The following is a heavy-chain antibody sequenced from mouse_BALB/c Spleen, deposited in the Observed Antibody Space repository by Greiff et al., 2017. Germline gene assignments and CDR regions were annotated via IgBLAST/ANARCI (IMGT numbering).Heavy chain of an antibody. V-gene: IGHV1-9*01. CDR2: ILPGSGST. J-gene: IGHJ4*01. CDR3: ARSTYYGSSSYAMDY. D-gene: IGHD1-1*01. Sequence: VQLQQSGAELMKPGASVKISCKATGYTFSSYWIEWVKQRPGHGLEWIGEILPGSGSTNYNEKFKGKATFTADTSSNTAYMQLSSLTSEDSAVYYCARSTYYGSSSYAMDYWGRGTSVTVSS. CDR1: GYTFSSYW.